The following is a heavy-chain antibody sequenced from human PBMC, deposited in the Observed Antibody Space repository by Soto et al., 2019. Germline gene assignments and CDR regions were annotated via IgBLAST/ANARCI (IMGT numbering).Heavy chain of an antibody. V-gene: IGHV1-18*04. J-gene: IGHJ6*02. D-gene: IGHD6-19*01. CDR2: ISAYNGNT. CDR1: GYTFTSYG. CDR3: ARPSNRGIAVAGEWDYYYYGMDV. Sequence: ASVKVSCKASGYTFTSYGISWVRQAPGQGLEWMGWISAYNGNTNYAQKFQGRVTITADKSTSAAYMELSSLRSEDTAVYYCARPSNRGIAVAGEWDYYYYGMDVWGQGTTVTVSS.